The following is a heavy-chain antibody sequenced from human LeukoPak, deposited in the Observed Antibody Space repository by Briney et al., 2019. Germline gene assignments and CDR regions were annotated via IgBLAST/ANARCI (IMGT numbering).Heavy chain of an antibody. J-gene: IGHJ3*02. V-gene: IGHV3-21*01. Sequence: PGGSLRLSCAASGFTFSSYSMNWVRQAPGKGLEWVSSISSSSSYIYYADSVKGRFTISRDNAKNSLYLQMNSLRAEDTAVYYCASWLYYYDSSGYYYSAFDIWGQGTMVTVSS. CDR1: GFTFSSYS. CDR3: ASWLYYYDSSGYYYSAFDI. CDR2: ISSSSSYI. D-gene: IGHD3-22*01.